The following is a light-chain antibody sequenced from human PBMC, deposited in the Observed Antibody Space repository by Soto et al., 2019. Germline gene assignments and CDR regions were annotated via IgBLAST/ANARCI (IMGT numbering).Light chain of an antibody. CDR3: QQYHIYSWT. Sequence: DIQMTQSPSTLSASVGDRVTITCRASQTISDFLAWYQHKPGEAPKLLIAEASRLESGVPSRFSGSGSGTEFTLTISSLQPDDFATYYCQQYHIYSWTFGQGTKVDIK. V-gene: IGKV1-5*01. CDR2: EAS. CDR1: QTISDF. J-gene: IGKJ1*01.